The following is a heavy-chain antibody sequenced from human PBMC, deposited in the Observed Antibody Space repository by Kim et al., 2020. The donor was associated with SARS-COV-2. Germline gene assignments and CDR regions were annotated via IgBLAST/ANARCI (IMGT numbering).Heavy chain of an antibody. CDR3: ARSHELATTSAPRSHYYYYGMDV. CDR1: GYTFTSYY. CDR2: INPSGGST. V-gene: IGHV1-46*01. D-gene: IGHD1-26*01. Sequence: ASVKVSCKASGYTFTSYYMHWVRQAPGQGLEWMGIINPSGGSTSYAQKFQGRVTMTRDTSTSTVYMELSSLRSEDTAVYYCARSHELATTSAPRSHYYYYGMDVWGQGTTVTVSS. J-gene: IGHJ6*02.